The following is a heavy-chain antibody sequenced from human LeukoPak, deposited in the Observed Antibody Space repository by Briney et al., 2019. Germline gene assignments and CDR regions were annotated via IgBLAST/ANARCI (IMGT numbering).Heavy chain of an antibody. D-gene: IGHD1-26*01. J-gene: IGHJ4*02. CDR1: GFTFRYSA. CDR3: ARDRSGSLDY. V-gene: IGHV3-23*01. CDR2: VTGDGITT. Sequence: PGGSLRLSCAASGFTFRYSAMSWVRQAPGKGLEWVSTVTGDGITTYYGNSVKGRFTISRDNAKNTLYLQMNSLRAEDTAVYYCARDRSGSLDYWGQGTLVTVSS.